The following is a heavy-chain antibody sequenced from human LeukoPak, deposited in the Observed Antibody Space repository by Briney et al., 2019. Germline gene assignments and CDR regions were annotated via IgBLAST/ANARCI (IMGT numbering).Heavy chain of an antibody. D-gene: IGHD5-12*01. CDR1: GFTFSSYA. CDR2: ISSNGGST. J-gene: IGHJ6*04. Sequence: GGSLRLSCSASGFTFSSYAMHWVRQAPGKGLEYVSAISSNGGSTYYADSVKGRFTISRDNSKNTLYLQMSSLRAEDTAVYYCARDQWVATIKGNYYYGMDVWGKGTTVTVSS. V-gene: IGHV3-64D*06. CDR3: ARDQWVATIKGNYYYGMDV.